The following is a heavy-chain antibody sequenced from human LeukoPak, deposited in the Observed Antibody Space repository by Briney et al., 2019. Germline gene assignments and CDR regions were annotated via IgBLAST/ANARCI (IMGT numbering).Heavy chain of an antibody. V-gene: IGHV1-69*04. J-gene: IGHJ4*02. D-gene: IGHD6-13*01. CDR1: GYTFTGYY. Sequence: ASVKVSCKASGYTFTGYYMHWVRQAPGQGLEWMGRIIPILGIANYAQKFQGRVTITADKSTSTAYMELSSLRSEDTAVYYCARDLGSSWYFPLDYWGQGTLVTVSS. CDR3: ARDLGSSWYFPLDY. CDR2: IIPILGIA.